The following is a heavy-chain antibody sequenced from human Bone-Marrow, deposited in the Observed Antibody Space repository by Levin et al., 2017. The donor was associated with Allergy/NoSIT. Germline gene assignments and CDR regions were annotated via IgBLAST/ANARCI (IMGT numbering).Heavy chain of an antibody. V-gene: IGHV4-30-2*01. CDR3: ARSSITMVRGVIPSYYYMDV. J-gene: IGHJ6*03. D-gene: IGHD3-10*01. Sequence: SQTLSLTCAVSGGSISSGGYSWSWIRQPPGKGLEWIGYIYHSGSTYYNPSLKSRVTISVDRSKNQFSLKLSSVTAADTAVYYCARSSITMVRGVIPSYYYMDVWGKGTTVTVSS. CDR2: IYHSGST. CDR1: GGSISSGGYS.